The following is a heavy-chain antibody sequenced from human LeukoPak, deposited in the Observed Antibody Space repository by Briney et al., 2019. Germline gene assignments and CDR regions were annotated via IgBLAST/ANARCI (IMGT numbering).Heavy chain of an antibody. CDR1: GYSISSGYY. J-gene: IGHJ4*02. Sequence: SETLSLTCAVSGYSISSGYYWGWIRQPPGKGLEWIGSIYHSGSTYYNPSLKSRVTISVDTSKNQFSLKLSSVTAADTAVYYCARGGPVTTVTTKPDYWGQGTLVTVSS. CDR2: IYHSGST. V-gene: IGHV4-38-2*01. D-gene: IGHD4-11*01. CDR3: ARGGPVTTVTTKPDY.